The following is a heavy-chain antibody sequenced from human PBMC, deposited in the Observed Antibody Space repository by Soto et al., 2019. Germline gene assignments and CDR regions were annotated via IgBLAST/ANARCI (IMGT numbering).Heavy chain of an antibody. J-gene: IGHJ6*02. Sequence: ASVKVSCKASGGTFSSYAISWVRQAPGQGLEWVGGIIPIFGTANYAQKFQGRVTITADESTSTAYMELSSLRSEDTAVYYCARAAITISGVRCYYGIDGWGQGTTVTVAS. V-gene: IGHV1-69*13. D-gene: IGHD3-3*01. CDR1: GGTFSSYA. CDR2: IIPIFGTA. CDR3: ARAAITISGVRCYYGIDG.